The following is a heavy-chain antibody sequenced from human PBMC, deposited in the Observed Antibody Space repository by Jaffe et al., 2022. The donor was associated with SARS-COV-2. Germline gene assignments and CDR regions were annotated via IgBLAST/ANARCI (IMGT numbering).Heavy chain of an antibody. CDR2: LSTSGST. D-gene: IGHD3-22*01. J-gene: IGHJ6*02. Sequence: QEQLQESGPGLVKPSQTLSLTCTVSGGSISSGRYSWSWIRQPAGKGLEWIGRLSTSGSTKYNPSLKSRVTISVDTSKNQFSLKLSSVTAADTAVYYCARANYYDLRDYSYGLDVWGQGTTVTVSS. CDR1: GGSISSGRYS. V-gene: IGHV4-61*02. CDR3: ARANYYDLRDYSYGLDV.